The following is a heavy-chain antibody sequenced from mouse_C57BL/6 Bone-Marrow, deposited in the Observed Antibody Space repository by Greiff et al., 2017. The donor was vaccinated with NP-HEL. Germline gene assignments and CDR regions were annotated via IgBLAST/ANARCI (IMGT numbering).Heavy chain of an antibody. CDR1: GFNIKDYY. CDR2: IDPENGDT. CDR3: TTNDYDGAWFAY. D-gene: IGHD2-4*01. J-gene: IGHJ3*01. Sequence: VQLQQSGAELVRPGASVKLSCTASGFNIKDYYMHWVKQRPEQGLEWIGWIDPENGDTEYASKFQGKATITADTSSNTAYLQLSSLTSEDTAVYYCTTNDYDGAWFAYWGQGTLVTVSA. V-gene: IGHV14-4*01.